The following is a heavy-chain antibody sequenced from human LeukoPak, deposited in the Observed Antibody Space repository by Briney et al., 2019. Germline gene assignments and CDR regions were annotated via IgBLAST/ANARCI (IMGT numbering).Heavy chain of an antibody. CDR1: GFTFSSYG. D-gene: IGHD3-10*01. J-gene: IGHJ4*02. Sequence: GGSLRLSCAASGFTFSSYGMHWVRQAPGKGLEWVAVISFDGINKYYADSVKGRFTISRDNSKNTLYLQMNSLRAEDTAVYYCAKDRDVFLWFGEQPDTTPDSWGQGTLVTVSS. V-gene: IGHV3-30*18. CDR3: AKDRDVFLWFGEQPDTTPDS. CDR2: ISFDGINK.